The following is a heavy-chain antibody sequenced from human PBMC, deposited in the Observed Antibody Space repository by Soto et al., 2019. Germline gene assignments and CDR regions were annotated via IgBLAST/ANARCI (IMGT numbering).Heavy chain of an antibody. Sequence: QVQLVQSGAEVKKPGSSVKVSCKASGGTFSSYTISWVRQAPGQGIEWMGRIIPILGIANYAQKFQGRVTITADKSTSTAYMELSILRSEDTAVYYCARDTVVVVPAAQTFDIWGQGTMVTFAA. CDR3: ARDTVVVVPAAQTFDI. CDR2: IIPILGIA. D-gene: IGHD2-2*01. J-gene: IGHJ3*02. CDR1: GGTFSSYT. V-gene: IGHV1-69*08.